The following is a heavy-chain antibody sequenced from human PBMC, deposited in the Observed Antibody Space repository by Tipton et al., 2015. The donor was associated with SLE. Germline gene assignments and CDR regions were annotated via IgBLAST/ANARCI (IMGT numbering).Heavy chain of an antibody. CDR3: ARGGGYCSSTSCPRAFDI. V-gene: IGHV4-39*01. CDR2: IYYSGST. D-gene: IGHD2-2*01. Sequence: TLSLTCTVSVGSISSSSYYWGWIRQPPGKGLEWIGSIYYSGSTYYNPSLKSRVTISVDTSKNQFSLKLSSVTAADTAVYYCARGGGYCSSTSCPRAFDIWGQGTMVTVSS. CDR1: VGSISSSSYY. J-gene: IGHJ3*02.